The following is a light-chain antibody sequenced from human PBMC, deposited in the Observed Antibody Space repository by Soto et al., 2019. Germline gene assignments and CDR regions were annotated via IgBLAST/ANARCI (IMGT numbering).Light chain of an antibody. CDR3: QHGAT. V-gene: IGKV1-39*01. Sequence: DIQMTQSPSSLSASVGDRVTITCRASQSISSAFNWYQQKPGKAPKLLIYATSRLQSGVPSRFSGSGSGTDFTLTISSLQPEDFAVYSCQHGATFGQGTRLDI. CDR1: QSISSA. J-gene: IGKJ5*01. CDR2: ATS.